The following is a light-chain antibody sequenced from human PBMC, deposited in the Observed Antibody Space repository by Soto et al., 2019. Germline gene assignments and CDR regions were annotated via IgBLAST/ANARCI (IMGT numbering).Light chain of an antibody. V-gene: IGKV3-20*01. J-gene: IGKJ1*01. Sequence: EIVLTQSPGTLSLAPGKRGTLSCRASQSVSSSNVAWYQQKSGQAPRLLIYGASSRATGIPDRFSGSGSGTDFTLTISRLEPEDFAVYYCQQYGSSPTFGQGTKVDIK. CDR1: QSVSSSN. CDR2: GAS. CDR3: QQYGSSPT.